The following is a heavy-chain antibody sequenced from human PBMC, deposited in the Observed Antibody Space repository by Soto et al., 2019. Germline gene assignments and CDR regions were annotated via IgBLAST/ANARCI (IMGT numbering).Heavy chain of an antibody. CDR3: ARGPSDYYGSGRHYYYGMDV. V-gene: IGHV3-30-3*01. J-gene: IGHJ6*02. Sequence: QVQLVESGGGVVQPGRSLRLSCAASGFTFSSYAMHWVRQAPGKGLEWVAVISYDGSNKYYADSVKGRFTISRDNSKNTLYLQMNSLRAEDTAVYYCARGPSDYYGSGRHYYYGMDVWGQGTTVTVSS. CDR1: GFTFSSYA. D-gene: IGHD3-10*01. CDR2: ISYDGSNK.